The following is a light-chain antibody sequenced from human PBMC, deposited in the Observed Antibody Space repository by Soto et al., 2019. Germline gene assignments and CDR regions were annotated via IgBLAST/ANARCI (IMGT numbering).Light chain of an antibody. J-gene: IGLJ1*01. CDR2: EVS. Sequence: QSVLTQPASVSGSPGQSINISCTGTSSDVGGYNYVSWYQQHPGKVPKLVIFEVSHRPSGVSNRFSGSKSGNAASLTISGLQPEDEGDYYCSSYTRSSTLFFGPGTKLTVL. V-gene: IGLV2-14*01. CDR3: SSYTRSSTLF. CDR1: SSDVGGYNY.